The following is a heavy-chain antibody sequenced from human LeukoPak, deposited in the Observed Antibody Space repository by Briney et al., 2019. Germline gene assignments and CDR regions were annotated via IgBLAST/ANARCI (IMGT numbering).Heavy chain of an antibody. Sequence: GGSLRLSCAASGFTFSTYSMNWVRQAPGKGLEWVSFISSSSEYIYYADSVKGRFIISRDNAKNSLYLQMNSLRAEDTAVYYCATRYCTSTSCYAFDYWGQGTLVTVSS. J-gene: IGHJ4*02. V-gene: IGHV3-21*06. CDR3: ATRYCTSTSCYAFDY. CDR1: GFTFSTYS. D-gene: IGHD2-2*01. CDR2: ISSSSEYI.